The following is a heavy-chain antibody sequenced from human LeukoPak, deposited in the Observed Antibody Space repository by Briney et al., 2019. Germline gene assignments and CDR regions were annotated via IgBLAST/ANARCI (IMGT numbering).Heavy chain of an antibody. CDR1: GGSFFGSH. CDR3: ARDPTTVVTLPYYFDF. J-gene: IGHJ4*02. Sequence: SDTLSLTCAVSGGSFFGSHWNWIRQSPEKGLKWIGEMNHSGRTNYNPSLKSRVTISVDTSKSQFFLKRTSVTAADTAVYYCARDPTTVVTLPYYFDFWGQGTLVTVSA. V-gene: IGHV4-34*01. D-gene: IGHD4-23*01. CDR2: MNHSGRT.